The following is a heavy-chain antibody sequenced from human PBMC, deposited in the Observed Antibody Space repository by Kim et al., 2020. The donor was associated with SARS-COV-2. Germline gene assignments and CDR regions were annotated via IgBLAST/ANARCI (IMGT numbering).Heavy chain of an antibody. D-gene: IGHD3-10*01. CDR2: IDPSDSYT. J-gene: IGHJ4*02. CDR1: GHTFTTYW. V-gene: IGHV5-10-1*01. CDR3: ARHVFIRWFGEFFHFDY. Sequence: GESLKISCKVSGHTFTTYWISWVRQMPGNGLEWMGTIDPSDSYTNYSPSFQGHVTISADTSIDTAYLQWDSLKASDTAMYYCARHVFIRWFGEFFHFDYWGQGTLVTVSS.